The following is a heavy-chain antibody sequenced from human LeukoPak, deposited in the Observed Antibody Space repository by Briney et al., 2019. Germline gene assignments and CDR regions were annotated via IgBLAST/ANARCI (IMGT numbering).Heavy chain of an antibody. CDR1: GFTFSDYY. CDR2: INHSGST. CDR3: ARGRGYSSSWYLPTKPFFDY. D-gene: IGHD6-13*01. J-gene: IGHJ4*02. V-gene: IGHV4-34*01. Sequence: GSLRLSCAASGFTFSDYYMSWIRQAPGKGLEWIGEINHSGSTNYNPSLKSRVTISVDTSKNQFSLKLSSVTAADTAVYYCARGRGYSSSWYLPTKPFFDYWGQGTLVTVSS.